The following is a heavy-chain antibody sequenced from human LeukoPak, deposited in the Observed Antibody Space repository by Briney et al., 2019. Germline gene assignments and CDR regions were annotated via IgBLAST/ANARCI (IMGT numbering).Heavy chain of an antibody. CDR2: INHSGST. V-gene: IGHV4-34*01. CDR3: ARVPSAGGYYYGMDV. D-gene: IGHD3-16*01. CDR1: GGSFSGYY. J-gene: IGHJ6*02. Sequence: SETLSLTCAVYGGSFSGYYWSWIRQPPGKGLGWIGEINHSGSTNYNPSLKSRVTISVDTSKNQFSLKLSSVTAADTAVYYCARVPSAGGYYYGMDVWGQGTTVTVSS.